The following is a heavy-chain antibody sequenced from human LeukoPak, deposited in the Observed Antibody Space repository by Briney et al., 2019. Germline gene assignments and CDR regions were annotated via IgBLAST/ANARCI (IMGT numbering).Heavy chain of an antibody. J-gene: IGHJ4*02. V-gene: IGHV3-23*01. CDR2: ISGSGGST. Sequence: GGSLRLSCAASGFTFNTYWMSWVRQAPGKGLEWVSAISGSGGSTYYADSVKGRFTISRDNSKNTLYLQMNSLRAEDTAVYYCAKSNGVGATTDFDYWGQGTLVTVSS. CDR3: AKSNGVGATTDFDY. CDR1: GFTFNTYW. D-gene: IGHD1-26*01.